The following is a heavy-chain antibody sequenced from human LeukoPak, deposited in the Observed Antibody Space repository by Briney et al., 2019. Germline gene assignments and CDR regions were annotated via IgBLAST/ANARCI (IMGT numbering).Heavy chain of an antibody. J-gene: IGHJ3*02. CDR1: GFTFSSYG. Sequence: GGSLRLSCAASGFTFSSYGMHWVRQAPGKGLEWVAFIRYDGSNKYYADSVKGRFTISRDNSKNTLYLQMNSLRAEDTAVYYCAKEGDLYALGAFDIWGQGTMVTVSS. V-gene: IGHV3-30*02. D-gene: IGHD2/OR15-2a*01. CDR3: AKEGDLYALGAFDI. CDR2: IRYDGSNK.